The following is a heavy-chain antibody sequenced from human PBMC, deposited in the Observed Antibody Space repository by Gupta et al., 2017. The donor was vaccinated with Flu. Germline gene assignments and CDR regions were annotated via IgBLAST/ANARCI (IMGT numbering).Heavy chain of an antibody. CDR3: VRGHWDS. CDR1: GFAFSSYE. J-gene: IGHJ4*02. CDR2: ISSSGVP. V-gene: IGHV3-48*03. Sequence: EVQLVESGGGLVQPGGSLRLSCAASGFAFSSYEMNWVRLAPGKGLEWVSFISSSGVPYYTDSVKGRFTISRDNAKNSVYLQMNSLRAEDTAFYYCVRGHWDSWDQGTLVTVSS.